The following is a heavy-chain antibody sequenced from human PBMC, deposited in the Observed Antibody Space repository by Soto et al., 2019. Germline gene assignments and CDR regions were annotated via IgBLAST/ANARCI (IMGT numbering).Heavy chain of an antibody. V-gene: IGHV1-18*01. Sequence: QVQLVQSGAEVKKPGASVKVSCKASGYTFSSYGISWVRQAPGQGLEWMGWISAYRGNTNYAQKFQGRVTMTTDTSTSTAYMEVRSLRSDDTAVYYCARDLRWSSSSLAYYYYGMDVWGQGTTVTVSS. D-gene: IGHD6-13*01. CDR3: ARDLRWSSSSLAYYYYGMDV. CDR2: ISAYRGNT. CDR1: GYTFSSYG. J-gene: IGHJ6*02.